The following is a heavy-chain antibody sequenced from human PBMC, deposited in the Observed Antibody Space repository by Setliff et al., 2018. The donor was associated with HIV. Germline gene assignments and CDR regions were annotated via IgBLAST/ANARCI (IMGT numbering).Heavy chain of an antibody. CDR3: ARDSGSYCTNGVCPPGYYMDV. J-gene: IGHJ6*03. CDR2: INPNSGGT. CDR1: GYTFTAYY. D-gene: IGHD2-8*01. V-gene: IGHV1-2*02. Sequence: ASVKVSCKASGYTFTAYYMHWVRQAPGQGLEWMGWINPNSGGTVYAQKFQGRVTMTRDTSISTSYMELSGLRSDDTAVYYCARDSGSYCTNGVCPPGYYMDVWGKGTTVT.